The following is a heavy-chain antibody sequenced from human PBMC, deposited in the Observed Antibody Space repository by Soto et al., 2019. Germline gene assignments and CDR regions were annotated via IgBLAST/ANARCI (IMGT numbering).Heavy chain of an antibody. D-gene: IGHD1-26*01. J-gene: IGHJ6*02. Sequence: ASVKGSCKASGYTFTSYGISWVRQAPGQGLEWMGWISAYNGNTNYAQKLQGRVTMTTDTSTSTAYMELRSLRSDDTAVYYCASIVGAIYYYGMDVWGQGTTVTVS. CDR3: ASIVGAIYYYGMDV. CDR1: GYTFTSYG. CDR2: ISAYNGNT. V-gene: IGHV1-18*04.